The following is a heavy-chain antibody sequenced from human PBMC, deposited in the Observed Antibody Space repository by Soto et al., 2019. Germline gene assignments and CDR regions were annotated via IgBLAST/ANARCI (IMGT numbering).Heavy chain of an antibody. J-gene: IGHJ4*02. CDR3: VKEFWSGPFDY. D-gene: IGHD3-3*01. V-gene: IGHV3-33*06. CDR1: GFTFSSYG. CDR2: IWYDGGDE. Sequence: PGGSLRLSCAASGFTFSSYGMHWVRQAPGKGLEWVAVIWYDGGDEYYADSVKGRFTISRDNSKNTLYLQMNSLRAEDTAVYYCVKEFWSGPFDYWGQGT.